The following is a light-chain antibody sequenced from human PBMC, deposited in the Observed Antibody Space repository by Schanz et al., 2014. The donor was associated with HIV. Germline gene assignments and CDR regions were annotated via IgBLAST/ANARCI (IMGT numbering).Light chain of an antibody. CDR2: DVS. CDR1: SSDVGSYNR. CDR3: SSYTSSSTWV. V-gene: IGLV2-18*02. J-gene: IGLJ3*02. Sequence: QSALTQPPSVSGSPGQSVTISCTGTSSDVGSYNRVSWYQQPPGTAPKLMIYDVSSRPSGVSNRFSGSKSGNTAFLTISGLQAEDEADYYCSSYTSSSTWVFGGGTKLTVL.